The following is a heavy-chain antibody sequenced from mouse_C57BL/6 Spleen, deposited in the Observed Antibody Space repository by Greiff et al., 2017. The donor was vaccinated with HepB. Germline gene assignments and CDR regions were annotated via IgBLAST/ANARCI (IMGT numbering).Heavy chain of an antibody. CDR2: ISSGGDYI. J-gene: IGHJ4*01. D-gene: IGHD3-2*02. V-gene: IGHV5-9-1*02. Sequence: EVQVVESGEGLVKPGGSLKLSCAASGFTFSSYAMSWVRQTPEKRLEWVAYISSGGDYIYYADTVKGRFTISRDNARNTLYLQMSSLKSEDTAMYYCTRALTAQAYYYYAMDYWGQGTSVTVSS. CDR1: GFTFSSYA. CDR3: TRALTAQAYYYYAMDY.